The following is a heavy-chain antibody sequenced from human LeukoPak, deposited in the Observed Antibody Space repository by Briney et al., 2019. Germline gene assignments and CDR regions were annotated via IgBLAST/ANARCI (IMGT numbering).Heavy chain of an antibody. CDR1: GGPISSYH. J-gene: IGHJ4*02. CDR3: ARSQGGWYDY. Sequence: PSETLSLTCTVSGGPISSYHWSWIRQPPGKGLEWVGYIYYSGSTNYNPSLKSRLTISVDTSKYQFSLKLSSVTAADTAVYYCARSQGGWYDYWGQGTLVTVSA. CDR2: IYYSGST. V-gene: IGHV4-59*01. D-gene: IGHD6-19*01.